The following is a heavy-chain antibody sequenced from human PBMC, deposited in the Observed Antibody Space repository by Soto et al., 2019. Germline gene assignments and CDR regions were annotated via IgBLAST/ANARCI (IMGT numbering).Heavy chain of an antibody. CDR3: VEFLLWDSGGYVGFDY. CDR1: GGSVSSGSYY. V-gene: IGHV4-61*01. D-gene: IGHD3-22*01. Sequence: SETLSLTCTVSGGSVSSGSYYWSWLRQPPGKGLEWIGYIYYSGSTNYNPSLKSRVTISVDTSKNQFSLKLSSVTAADTAVYYFVEFLLWDSGGYVGFDYGGQGTWVTVS. CDR2: IYYSGST. J-gene: IGHJ4*02.